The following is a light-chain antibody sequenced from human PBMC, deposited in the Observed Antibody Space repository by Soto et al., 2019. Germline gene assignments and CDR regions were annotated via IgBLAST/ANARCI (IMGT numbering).Light chain of an antibody. J-gene: IGLJ1*01. CDR2: GVV. CDR1: GNDVGAYNY. CDR3: CSYAGGYTYL. V-gene: IGLV2-11*01. Sequence: QSALTQPRSVSGSPGQSVTISCTGTGNDVGAYNYVSWYQQHPGRPPKLLIYGVVRWPSGVPDRFAGSKSGNTASLTISGLPDEDEADYFCCSYAGGYTYLFGTGTKVTVL.